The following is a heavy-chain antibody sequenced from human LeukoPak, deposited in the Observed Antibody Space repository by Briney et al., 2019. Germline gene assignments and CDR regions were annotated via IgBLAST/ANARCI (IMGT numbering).Heavy chain of an antibody. V-gene: IGHV4-34*01. CDR3: AREGYSSGWYFDY. CDR2: INHSGST. Sequence: SETLSLTCAVYGGSFSGYYWSWIRQPPGKGLEWIGEINHSGSTNHNPSLKSRVTISVDTSKNQFSLKLSSVTAADTAAYYCAREGYSSGWYFDYWGQGTLVTVSS. J-gene: IGHJ4*02. D-gene: IGHD6-19*01. CDR1: GGSFSGYY.